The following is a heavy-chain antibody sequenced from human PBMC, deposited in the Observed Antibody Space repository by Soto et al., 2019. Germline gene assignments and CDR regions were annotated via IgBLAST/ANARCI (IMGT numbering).Heavy chain of an antibody. J-gene: IGHJ4*02. Sequence: QVQLVQSGAEVKKPGASVKVSCKASNYTFTNYGISWVRQAPGQGLEWMGWISAYNGNTNYAQKLQGRVTMTTDTSTSTACMELRSLRSDDTAVYYCAREGLDYYESSGYYYGPFFDYWGQGTLVTVSS. V-gene: IGHV1-18*01. CDR2: ISAYNGNT. D-gene: IGHD3-22*01. CDR1: NYTFTNYG. CDR3: AREGLDYYESSGYYYGPFFDY.